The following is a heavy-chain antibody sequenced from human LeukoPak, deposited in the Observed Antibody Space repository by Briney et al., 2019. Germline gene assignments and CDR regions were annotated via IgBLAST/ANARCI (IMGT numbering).Heavy chain of an antibody. CDR3: ARFSMVRGVIKQITFYFDY. D-gene: IGHD3-10*01. J-gene: IGHJ4*02. CDR1: GGSISSYY. V-gene: IGHV4-59*12. Sequence: SETLSLTCTVSGGSISSYYWSWIRQPPGKGLEWIGYIYYSGSTNYNPSLKSRVTISVDTSKNQFSLKLSSVTAADTAVYYCARFSMVRGVIKQITFYFDYWGQGTLVTVSS. CDR2: IYYSGST.